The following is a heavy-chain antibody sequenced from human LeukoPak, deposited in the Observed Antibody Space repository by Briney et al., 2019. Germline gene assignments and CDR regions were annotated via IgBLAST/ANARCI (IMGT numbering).Heavy chain of an antibody. CDR1: GYTFTAYY. J-gene: IGHJ5*02. V-gene: IGHV1-2*02. CDR3: ARLVVVPTARWFDP. CDR2: INPNTGGT. Sequence: ASVKVSCKASGYTFTAYYIHWVRQAPGQGLEWMGWINPNTGGTNYAQKFQGRVTMTRDTSISTASMELSRLRSDDTAVYYCARLVVVPTARWFDPWGQGTLVTGSS. D-gene: IGHD2-2*01.